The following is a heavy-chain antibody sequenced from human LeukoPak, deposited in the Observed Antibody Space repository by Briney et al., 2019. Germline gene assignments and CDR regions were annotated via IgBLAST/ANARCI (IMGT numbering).Heavy chain of an antibody. V-gene: IGHV3-23*01. CDR1: GFTFSTYA. CDR2: ITANSGST. J-gene: IGHJ4*02. D-gene: IGHD3-10*01. Sequence: GVSLRLSCAVSGFTFSTYAMIWVRQAPGKGLEWVSTITANSGSTSYADCARGLLTISRANSKSTLYLQMNSLRAEATAVYYCAKEGGEWKGNYWGQGALVTVSS. CDR3: AKEGGEWKGNY.